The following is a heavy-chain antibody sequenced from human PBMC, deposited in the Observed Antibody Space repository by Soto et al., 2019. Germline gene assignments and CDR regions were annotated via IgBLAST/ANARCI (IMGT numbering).Heavy chain of an antibody. Sequence: GGSLRLSCAASGFTFSDYAMTWVRQAPGKGLEWVSIISRGGNFTYYVDSVKGRFIISRDNSKNTLYLQMNSLRAEDTAVYYCAKDSVEMATTTFDYWGQGTLVTVSS. CDR2: ISRGGNFT. CDR3: AKDSVEMATTTFDY. V-gene: IGHV3-23*01. CDR1: GFTFSDYA. J-gene: IGHJ4*02. D-gene: IGHD5-12*01.